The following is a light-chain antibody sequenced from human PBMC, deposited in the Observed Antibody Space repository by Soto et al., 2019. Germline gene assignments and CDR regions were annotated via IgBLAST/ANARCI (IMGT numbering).Light chain of an antibody. J-gene: IGLJ1*01. CDR3: ISYTASDSYV. CDR1: SSDVGGYIY. Sequence: QSVLTQPASVSGSPVQSITISCTGTSSDVGGYIYVSWYQQHPGKAPKLMVFDVNNRPSGVSNRFSGSKSGNTASLTISHLQADDDADYYCISYTASDSYVFRTGTKLT. CDR2: DVN. V-gene: IGLV2-14*01.